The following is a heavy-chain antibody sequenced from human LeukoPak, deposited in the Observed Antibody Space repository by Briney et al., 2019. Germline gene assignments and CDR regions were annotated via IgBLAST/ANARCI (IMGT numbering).Heavy chain of an antibody. Sequence: ASVKVSCKVSGYTFTYYYMHWVQQAPGKGLEWMGLVDPEDGEAIYAEKFQGRVTITADTSTDTAYMELSSLRSEDTAVYYCATLELERRSVIDYWGQGTLVTVSS. J-gene: IGHJ4*01. V-gene: IGHV1-69-2*01. CDR2: VDPEDGEA. CDR1: GYTFTYYY. D-gene: IGHD1-1*01. CDR3: ATLELERRSVIDY.